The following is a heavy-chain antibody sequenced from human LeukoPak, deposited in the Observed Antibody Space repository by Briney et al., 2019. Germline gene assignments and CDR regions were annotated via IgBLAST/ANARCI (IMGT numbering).Heavy chain of an antibody. D-gene: IGHD5-18*01. Sequence: GGSLRLSCAAFEFIFDDYGMSWVRQAPGKGLEWVAVISYDGSNKYYADSVKGRFTISRDNSKNTLYLQMNSLRAEDTAVYYCARGARGYSYGPIDYWGQGTLVTVSS. CDR1: EFIFDDYG. V-gene: IGHV3-30*03. CDR2: ISYDGSNK. CDR3: ARGARGYSYGPIDY. J-gene: IGHJ4*02.